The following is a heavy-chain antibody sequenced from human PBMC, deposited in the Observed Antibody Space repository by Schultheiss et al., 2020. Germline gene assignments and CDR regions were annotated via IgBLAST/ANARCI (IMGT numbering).Heavy chain of an antibody. J-gene: IGHJ4*02. CDR2: ISAYNGDT. Sequence: ASVKVSCKVSGYTFTNYGFNWVRQAPGQGLEWMGWISAYNGDTKYAQKVQGRVTMSTDTSTSTAYMDLRSLRSDDTAVYYCARVAEQHLDYYFDYWGQGTLVTVSS. V-gene: IGHV1-18*01. D-gene: IGHD6-13*01. CDR3: ARVAEQHLDYYFDY. CDR1: GYTFTNYG.